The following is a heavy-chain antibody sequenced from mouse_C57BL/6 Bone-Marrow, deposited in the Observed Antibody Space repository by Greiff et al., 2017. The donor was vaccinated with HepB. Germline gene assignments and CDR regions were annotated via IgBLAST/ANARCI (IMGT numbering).Heavy chain of an antibody. CDR3: VLYYYGSSSWYFDV. Sequence: QVQLQQPGAELVKPGASVKMSCKASGYTFTSYWITWVKQRPGQGLEWIGDIYPGSGSTNYNEKFKSKATLTVDKSSSTAYMQLSSLTSEDSAVYYCVLYYYGSSSWYFDVWGTGTTVTVSS. J-gene: IGHJ1*03. CDR2: IYPGSGST. D-gene: IGHD1-1*01. CDR1: GYTFTSYW. V-gene: IGHV1-55*01.